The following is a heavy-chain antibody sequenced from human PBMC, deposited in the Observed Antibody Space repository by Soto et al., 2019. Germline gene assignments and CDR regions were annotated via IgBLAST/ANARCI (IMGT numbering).Heavy chain of an antibody. CDR3: ARQIWGVGATGYFQH. CDR1: GGTFSSYA. D-gene: IGHD1-26*01. Sequence: ASVKVSCKASGGTFSSYAISWVRQAPGQGLEWMGGIIPIFGTANYAQKFQGRVTITADESTSTAYMELSSLRSEDTAVYYCARQIWGVGATGYFQHWGQGXLVTVSS. V-gene: IGHV1-69*13. J-gene: IGHJ1*01. CDR2: IIPIFGTA.